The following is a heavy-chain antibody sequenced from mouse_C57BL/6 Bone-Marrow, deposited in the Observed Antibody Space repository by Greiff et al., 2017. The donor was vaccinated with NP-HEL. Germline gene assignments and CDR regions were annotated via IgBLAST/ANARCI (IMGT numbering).Heavy chain of an antibody. V-gene: IGHV1-5*01. Sequence: EVKLQESGTVLARPGASVKMSCKTSGYTFTSYWMHWVKQRPGQGLEWIGAIYPGNSDTSYNQKFKGKAKLTAVTSASTAYMELSSLTNEDSAVYYCTILFITTVVAKGFAYWGQGTLVTVSA. CDR1: GYTFTSYW. CDR2: IYPGNSDT. J-gene: IGHJ3*01. CDR3: TILFITTVVAKGFAY. D-gene: IGHD1-1*01.